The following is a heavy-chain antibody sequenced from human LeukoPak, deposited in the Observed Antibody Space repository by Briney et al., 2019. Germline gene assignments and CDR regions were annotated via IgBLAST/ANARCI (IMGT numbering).Heavy chain of an antibody. CDR3: ARGERLNYFDY. V-gene: IGHV3-48*03. CDR1: GFTFSSYE. CDR2: ISSSGSTE. J-gene: IGHJ4*02. Sequence: GGSLRLSCAAYGFTFSSYEMSWVRQAPGKGLEWVSYISSSGSTEKYADSVKGRFTISRDNAKNSLYLQMNSLRAEDTAVYYCARGERLNYFDYWGQGTLVTVSS. D-gene: IGHD1-26*01.